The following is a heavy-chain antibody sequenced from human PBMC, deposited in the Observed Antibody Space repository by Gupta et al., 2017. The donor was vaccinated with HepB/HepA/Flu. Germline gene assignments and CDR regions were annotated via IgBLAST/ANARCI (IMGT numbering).Heavy chain of an antibody. D-gene: IGHD2/OR15-2a*01. CDR1: GYTFSNYD. V-gene: IGHV1-8*01. CDR2: MNPYSDRA. Sequence: QVQLVQSGAEVKKPGASVKVSCKASGYTFSNYDINWVRQATGQGLEWMGWMNPYSDRAAYAQRFQGRVTMTKDTSKKTAYMELSSLRSEDTAVYYCVRGYFYATSENENAFEIWGQGTMVTVSP. CDR3: VRGYFYATSENENAFEI. J-gene: IGHJ3*02.